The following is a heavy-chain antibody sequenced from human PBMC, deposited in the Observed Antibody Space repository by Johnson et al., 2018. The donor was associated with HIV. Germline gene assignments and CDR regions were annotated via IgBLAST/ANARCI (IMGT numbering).Heavy chain of an antibody. CDR2: ISYDGSNK. V-gene: IGHV3-33*03. D-gene: IGHD3-22*01. CDR1: GFTVSSNY. Sequence: QVQLVESGGGLVQPGGSLRLSCAASGFTVSSNYMSWVRQAPGKGLEWVALISYDGSNKYYADSVKGRFTISRDNAKNTLYLQMDSLGAEDTAVYYCAKASNYYDSSRHAFDIWGQGTMVTVSS. CDR3: AKASNYYDSSRHAFDI. J-gene: IGHJ3*02.